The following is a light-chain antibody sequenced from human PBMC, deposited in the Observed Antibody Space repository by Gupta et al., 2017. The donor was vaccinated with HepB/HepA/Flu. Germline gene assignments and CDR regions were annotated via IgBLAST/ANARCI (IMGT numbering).Light chain of an antibody. V-gene: IGKV4-1*01. Sequence: DMVMTQSPDSLAVSLGERATINCKSSQPILYSPNNKYYLAWYQQKPGQPPKLLIYWASTREAAVPDRLSGSGYAKDLTLTSSSRQAEDVAVYYCQQNYCISSPTFGQGTKVEIK. J-gene: IGKJ1*01. CDR2: WAS. CDR3: QQNYCISSPT. CDR1: QPILYSPNNKYY.